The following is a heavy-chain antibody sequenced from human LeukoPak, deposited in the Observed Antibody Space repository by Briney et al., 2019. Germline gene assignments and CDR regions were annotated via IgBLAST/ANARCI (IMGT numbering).Heavy chain of an antibody. CDR1: GGTFSSYA. V-gene: IGHV1-69*06. Sequence: GASVKVSCKASGGTFSSYAISWVRQAPGQGLEWMGGIIPIFGTANYAQKFQGRVTITADKSTSTAYMELSSLRSEDTAVYYCARLSSSWPNYYYYYMDVWGKGTTVTVSS. D-gene: IGHD6-13*01. CDR2: IIPIFGTA. J-gene: IGHJ6*03. CDR3: ARLSSSWPNYYYYYMDV.